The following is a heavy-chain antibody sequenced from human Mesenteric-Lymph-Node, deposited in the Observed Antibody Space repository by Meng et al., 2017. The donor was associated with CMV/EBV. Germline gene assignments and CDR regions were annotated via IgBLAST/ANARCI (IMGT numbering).Heavy chain of an antibody. CDR1: GFTFSDYY. V-gene: IGHV3-30*18. D-gene: IGHD2-15*01. J-gene: IGHJ4*02. CDR2: ISYDGSNK. CDR3: AKDHQGLAATSGRLY. Sequence: GGSLRLSCAASGFTFSDYYMNWVRQAPGKGLEWVAVISYDGSNKYYADSVKGRFTISRDNSKNTLYLQMNSLRAEDTAVYYCAKDHQGLAATSGRLYWGQGTLVTVSS.